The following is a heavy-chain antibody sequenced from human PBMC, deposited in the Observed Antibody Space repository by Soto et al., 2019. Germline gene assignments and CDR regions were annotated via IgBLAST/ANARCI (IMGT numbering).Heavy chain of an antibody. CDR2: FYYSEST. Sequence: SETLSLTCTVSGGSISSGPYSWGWIRQPPGEGLEWIGTFYYSESTYYNPSLESRVTISVDTSKNQFSLKVSSVTVADTAVYYRARLGGYWITNKCYGYYGMDVCGQGYTVTVS. J-gene: IGHJ6*02. CDR3: ARLGGYWITNKCYGYYGMDV. V-gene: IGHV4-39*01. D-gene: IGHD2-15*01. CDR1: GGSISSGPYS.